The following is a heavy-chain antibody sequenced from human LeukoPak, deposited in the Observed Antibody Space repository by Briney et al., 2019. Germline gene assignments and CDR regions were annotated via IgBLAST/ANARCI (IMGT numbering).Heavy chain of an antibody. Sequence: GGSLRLSCAASGFTVSTNYMSWVRQAPGKGLEWVSVIFSGGSTYHADSVKGRFTISRDNSKNTLYLHMNSLRAEDTAVYYCAREMATTWGAFDYWGQGTLVTVSS. J-gene: IGHJ4*02. CDR1: GFTVSTNY. D-gene: IGHD5-24*01. V-gene: IGHV3-53*01. CDR2: IFSGGST. CDR3: AREMATTWGAFDY.